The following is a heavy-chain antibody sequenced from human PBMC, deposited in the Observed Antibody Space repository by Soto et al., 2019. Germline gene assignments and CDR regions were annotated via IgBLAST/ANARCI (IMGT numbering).Heavy chain of an antibody. Sequence: WVSVKVSCKASGGTFSSYAISWVRQAPGQGLEWMGGIIPIFGTANYAQKFQGRVTITADESTSTAYMELSSLRSEDTAVYYCARAGYSSGWYLRSSSTPVYGMDVWGQGTTVTVSS. V-gene: IGHV1-69*13. J-gene: IGHJ6*02. CDR1: GGTFSSYA. D-gene: IGHD6-19*01. CDR3: ARAGYSSGWYLRSSSTPVYGMDV. CDR2: IIPIFGTA.